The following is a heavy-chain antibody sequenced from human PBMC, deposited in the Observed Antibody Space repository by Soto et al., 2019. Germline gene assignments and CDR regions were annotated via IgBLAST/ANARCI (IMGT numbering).Heavy chain of an antibody. CDR2: ITGSGAGT. D-gene: IGHD4-17*01. CDR1: GCTFSSYA. Sequence: GGSRRLSCAASGCTFSSYAMTWVRQAPGKGLEYVSSITGSGAGTFYADSVKGRFIISRDNSKNTLYLQLNSLRVEDTAIYFCAKDPNGDYVGAFDSWGQGS. V-gene: IGHV3-23*01. J-gene: IGHJ4*02. CDR3: AKDPNGDYVGAFDS.